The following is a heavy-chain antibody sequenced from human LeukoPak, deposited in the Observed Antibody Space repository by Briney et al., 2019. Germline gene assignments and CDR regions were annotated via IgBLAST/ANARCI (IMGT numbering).Heavy chain of an antibody. Sequence: SETLSLTCAVYGGSFSGYYWSWIRQPPGKGLEWIGEINHSGSTNYNPSLKSRVTISVDTSKNQFSLKLSSVTAADTAVYYCATYPFRGATHYFDCWGQGTLVTVSS. V-gene: IGHV4-34*01. CDR3: ATYPFRGATHYFDC. CDR1: GGSFSGYY. CDR2: INHSGST. J-gene: IGHJ4*02. D-gene: IGHD3-10*01.